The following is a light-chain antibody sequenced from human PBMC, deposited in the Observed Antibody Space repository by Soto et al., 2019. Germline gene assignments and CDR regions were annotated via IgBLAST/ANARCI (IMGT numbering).Light chain of an antibody. CDR2: DVN. CDR1: SSDIGAFTF. CDR3: SSYTTSSTHV. J-gene: IGLJ1*01. Sequence: QSALTQPASVSGSPGQSINISCTGTSSDIGAFTFVSWYQQHPGKVPKLMIFDVNRRPSGVSDRFSGSKSGNTASLTISGLQAEDEGDYYCSSYTTSSTHVFGSGTKVTVL. V-gene: IGLV2-14*03.